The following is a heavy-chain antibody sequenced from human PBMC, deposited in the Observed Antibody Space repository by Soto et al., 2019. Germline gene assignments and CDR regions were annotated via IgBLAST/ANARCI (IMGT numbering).Heavy chain of an antibody. J-gene: IGHJ6*02. CDR3: ARWPDGDYYCGMDV. CDR2: MNPNSGNT. V-gene: IGHV1-8*01. D-gene: IGHD3-3*01. Sequence: QVQLVQSGAEVKKPGASVKVSCKASGYTFTSYDINWVRQATGQGLEWMGWMNPNSGNTGYAHKLQGRDTMTRNTSISTAYMELSSLRSEDTAVYACARWPDGDYYCGMDVWGQGTTVTVSS. CDR1: GYTFTSYD.